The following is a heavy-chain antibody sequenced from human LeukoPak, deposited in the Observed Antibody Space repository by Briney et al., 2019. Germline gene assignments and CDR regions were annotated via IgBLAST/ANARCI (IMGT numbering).Heavy chain of an antibody. J-gene: IGHJ4*02. CDR1: GFTFSNAW. Sequence: PGGSLRLSCAASGFTFSNAWMSWVRQAPGKGLEWVSSISTSSSYIYYADSVKGRFTISRDDAKNSLYLQMNSLRAEDTAVYYCARGSSTFFYWGQGTLVTVSS. D-gene: IGHD3-16*01. CDR2: ISTSSSYI. CDR3: ARGSSTFFY. V-gene: IGHV3-21*04.